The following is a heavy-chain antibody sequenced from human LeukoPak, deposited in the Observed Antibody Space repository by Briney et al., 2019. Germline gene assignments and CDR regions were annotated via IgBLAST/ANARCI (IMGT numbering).Heavy chain of an antibody. CDR2: IYSGGNT. J-gene: IGHJ3*02. CDR1: GFTVRSNY. Sequence: GGSLRLSCAASGFTVRSNYMSWVRQAPGKGLEWVSVIYSGGNTYYVDSVKGRFTISRDNSKNTLSHQMNSLKTEDTAVYYCAREMSWLRGAFDIWGQGTMVAVSS. CDR3: AREMSWLRGAFDI. V-gene: IGHV3-53*01. D-gene: IGHD5-12*01.